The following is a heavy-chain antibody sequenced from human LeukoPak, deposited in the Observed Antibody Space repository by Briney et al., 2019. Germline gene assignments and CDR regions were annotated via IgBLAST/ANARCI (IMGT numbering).Heavy chain of an antibody. J-gene: IGHJ6*02. V-gene: IGHV1-2*02. Sequence: GASVKVSCKASGYTFTGYYMHWVRQAPGQGLEWMGWINPNSGGTNYAQKFQGRVTMTRDTSISTAYMELSRLRSDDTAVYYCARVGYDFWSGYYEGPYYYYGMDVWGQGTTVTVSS. CDR2: INPNSGGT. CDR3: ARVGYDFWSGYYEGPYYYYGMDV. CDR1: GYTFTGYY. D-gene: IGHD3-3*01.